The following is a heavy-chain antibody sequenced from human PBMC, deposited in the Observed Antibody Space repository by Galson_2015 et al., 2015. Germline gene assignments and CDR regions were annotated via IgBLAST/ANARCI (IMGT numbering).Heavy chain of an antibody. V-gene: IGHV1-69*13. Sequence: SVKVSCKAFCGSFSSYANSWGRQAPGEGLVWRGGVIPIIGTANYDQKFQGRVTITADESKSKAYMELSSLRSEDTAVYYCARGGQWPNFDFWGQGTLVTVSS. D-gene: IGHD6-19*01. J-gene: IGHJ4*02. CDR3: ARGGQWPNFDF. CDR2: VIPIIGTA. CDR1: CGSFSSYA.